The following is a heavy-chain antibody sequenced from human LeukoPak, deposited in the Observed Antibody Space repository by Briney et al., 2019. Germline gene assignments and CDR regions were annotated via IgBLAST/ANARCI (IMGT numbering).Heavy chain of an antibody. D-gene: IGHD6-13*01. CDR2: ISDSGGST. Sequence: GGSLRLSCATSGFTFSSYAMSWVRQAPGKGLEWVSAISDSGGSTYYADSVKGRFTISRDNSKNTLSLQMNSLRAEDTAVYYCAKIQVVQYQPRYFFDYWGQGTLVTVSS. CDR3: AKIQVVQYQPRYFFDY. V-gene: IGHV3-23*01. J-gene: IGHJ4*02. CDR1: GFTFSSYA.